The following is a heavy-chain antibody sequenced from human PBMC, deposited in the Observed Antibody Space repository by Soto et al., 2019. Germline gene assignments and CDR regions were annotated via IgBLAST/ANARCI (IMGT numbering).Heavy chain of an antibody. CDR3: ASSSGWYKYFQH. Sequence: LSLTCAVSGGSISSGGYSWSWIRQPPGKGLEWIGYIYHSGSTYYNPSLKSRVTISVDRSKNQFSLKLSSVTAADTAVYYCASSSGWYKYFQHWGQGTLVTVSS. CDR1: GGSISSGGYS. D-gene: IGHD6-19*01. V-gene: IGHV4-30-2*01. J-gene: IGHJ1*01. CDR2: IYHSGST.